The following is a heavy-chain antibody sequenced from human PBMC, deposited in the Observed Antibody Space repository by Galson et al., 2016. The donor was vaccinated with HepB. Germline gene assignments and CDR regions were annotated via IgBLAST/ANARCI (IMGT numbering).Heavy chain of an antibody. V-gene: IGHV3-49*03. D-gene: IGHD3-16*01. J-gene: IGHJ4*02. Sequence: SLRLSCAASGFTFGDYAMSWFRQAPGKGLEWVGFIRSTPYGGTTEYAASVKGRFTISRDDSKSIAYLQMNSLKTEDTAVYYCTGYVLTWIAQFWGQGTLVTVSS. CDR2: IRSTPYGGTT. CDR3: TGYVLTWIAQF. CDR1: GFTFGDYA.